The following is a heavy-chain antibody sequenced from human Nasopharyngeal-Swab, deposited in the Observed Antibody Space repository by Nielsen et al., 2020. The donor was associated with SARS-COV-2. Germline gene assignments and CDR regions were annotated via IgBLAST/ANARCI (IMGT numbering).Heavy chain of an antibody. CDR1: GFPLTTSGGG. Sequence: SGPTLAKPTQTLTLTCTFSGFPLTTSGGGVGWIRRPPGKALERLPLIYSDDDKRYSPSLKSRLTITKDTSKNQVVLTMTNMDPVDTATYYCAHRLVWFGELYWGQGTLVTVSS. J-gene: IGHJ4*02. CDR2: IYSDDDK. D-gene: IGHD3-10*01. CDR3: AHRLVWFGELY. V-gene: IGHV2-5*02.